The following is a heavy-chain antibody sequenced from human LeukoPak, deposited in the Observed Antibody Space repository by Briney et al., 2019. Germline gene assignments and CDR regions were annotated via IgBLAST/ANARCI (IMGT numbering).Heavy chain of an antibody. CDR1: GYTLNELS. V-gene: IGHV1-24*01. CDR2: FDPEDGET. CDR3: TTDLDY. J-gene: IGHJ4*02. Sequence: GAPVKVSFKASGYTLNELSIHWVRQAPGKGLEWMRGFDPEDGETIYSQKFRRRLTMTEETSTDTAYMALSSLRSDDAAVCYCTTDLDYWGQGRLVTVSS.